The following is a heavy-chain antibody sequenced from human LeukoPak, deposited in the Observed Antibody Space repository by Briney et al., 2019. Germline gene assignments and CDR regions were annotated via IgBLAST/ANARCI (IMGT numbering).Heavy chain of an antibody. D-gene: IGHD3-3*01. J-gene: IGHJ6*02. CDR1: GFTFSDYY. CDR2: IRSKAYGGTT. CDR3: TRGRPYYDFWSGYYSPYYYGMDV. V-gene: IGHV3-49*03. Sequence: GGSLRLSCAASGFTFSDYYMSWIRQAPGKGLEWVGFIRSKAYGGTTEYAASVKGRFTTSRDDSKSIAYLQMNSLKTEDTAVYYCTRGRPYYDFWSGYYSPYYYGMDVWGQGTTVTVSS.